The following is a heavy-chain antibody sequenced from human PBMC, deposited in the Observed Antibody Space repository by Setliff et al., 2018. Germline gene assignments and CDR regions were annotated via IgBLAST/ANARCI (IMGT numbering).Heavy chain of an antibody. CDR2: IDPSGGRL. D-gene: IGHD3-9*01. V-gene: IGHV1-46*01. Sequence: GASVKVSCKASGYTFTNYYIHWVRQTPGQGLEWMGIIDPSGGRLSYAEKFQDRVTMTRDTSTNTVYMDLGSLRDDDTAVYYCAREVSTGENSGCDIWGQGTVVTVSS. CDR3: AREVSTGENSGCDI. CDR1: GYTFTNYY. J-gene: IGHJ3*02.